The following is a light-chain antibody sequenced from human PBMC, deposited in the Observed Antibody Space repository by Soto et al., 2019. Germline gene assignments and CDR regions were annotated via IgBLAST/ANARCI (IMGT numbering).Light chain of an antibody. CDR1: QSVNRN. CDR2: GTS. J-gene: IGKJ1*01. CDR3: QQYNNWPPWT. Sequence: EIVMTQSPATLSVSPGERATLSYRASQSVNRNLAWYQQKPGQAPRLLIYGTSTRATGIPARFSGSGTGTEFTLTISSLQSEDFAVYYCQQYNNWPPWTFGQGTKVEIK. V-gene: IGKV3-15*01.